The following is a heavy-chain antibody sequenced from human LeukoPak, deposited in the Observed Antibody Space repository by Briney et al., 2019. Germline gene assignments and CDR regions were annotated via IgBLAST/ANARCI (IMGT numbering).Heavy chain of an antibody. J-gene: IGHJ4*02. D-gene: IGHD3-22*01. Sequence: SETLSLTCSVSGGSISSRDHYWSWIRQHPGKGLEWIGYIFYSGSTHYNPSLKSRVTISVDPSKNQFTLKLSSVTGADTAVYYCARALYYSSRYFFFDYWGQGILVTVSS. CDR2: IFYSGST. V-gene: IGHV4-31*03. CDR1: GGSISSRDHY. CDR3: ARALYYSSRYFFFDY.